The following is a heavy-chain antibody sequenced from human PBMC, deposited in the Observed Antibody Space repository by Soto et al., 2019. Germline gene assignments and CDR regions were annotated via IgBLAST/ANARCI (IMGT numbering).Heavy chain of an antibody. J-gene: IGHJ5*02. CDR3: ARVEYSSSWYRFNWFDP. Sequence: QVQLVQSGAEVKKPGSSVKVSCKASGGTFSSYAISWVRQAAGQGLEWMGGIIPIFGTANYVQKFPGRVTITAVESTSTAYMEQSSLRSEDTAVYYCARVEYSSSWYRFNWFDPWGQGTLVTVSS. D-gene: IGHD6-13*01. CDR2: IIPIFGTA. V-gene: IGHV1-69*12. CDR1: GGTFSSYA.